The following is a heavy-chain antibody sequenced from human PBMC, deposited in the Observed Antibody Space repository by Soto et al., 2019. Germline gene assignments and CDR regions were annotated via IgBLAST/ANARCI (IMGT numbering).Heavy chain of an antibody. V-gene: IGHV1-18*01. CDR3: ARVIPGAEAWFHP. CDR2: ISPYTDDP. Sequence: QGQLVQSGVEVKKPGASVKVSCSASGNTFTNLGVTWVRQAPGQGLEWMGWISPYTDDPSYAQKFQGRVTMTIDTSTSTAYSDLRSLTSDGTAVYYCARVIPGAEAWFHPWGQGTLVTVSS. D-gene: IGHD2-2*01. CDR1: GNTFTNLG. J-gene: IGHJ5*02.